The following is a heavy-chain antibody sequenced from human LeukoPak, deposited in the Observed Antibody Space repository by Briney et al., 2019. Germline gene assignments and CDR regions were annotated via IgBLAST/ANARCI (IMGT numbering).Heavy chain of an antibody. D-gene: IGHD1-1*01. Sequence: GASVKLSCKTSGYTFSTYGVTWVRQAPGQGFQWMGWISGHTGNTKYAENFQGRISLTTDTSATTAYMELRSLTSDDTAVYYCARDLSSGGWTLEFDYWGQGSLVTVAS. J-gene: IGHJ4*02. CDR2: ISGHTGNT. V-gene: IGHV1-18*01. CDR3: ARDLSSGGWTLEFDY. CDR1: GYTFSTYG.